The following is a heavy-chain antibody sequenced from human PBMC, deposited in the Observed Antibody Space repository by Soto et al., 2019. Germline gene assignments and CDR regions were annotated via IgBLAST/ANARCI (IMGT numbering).Heavy chain of an antibody. D-gene: IGHD3-16*01. J-gene: IGHJ6*03. V-gene: IGHV4-39*01. CDR2: IYYSGST. CDR3: ATPFGRDYYYMDV. Sequence: SETLSLTCTVSGGSISSSSYYWGWIRQPPGKGLEWIGSIYYSGSTYYNPSLKSRVTISVDTSKNQFSLKLSSVTAADTAVYYCATPFGRDYYYMDVWGKGTTVTVSS. CDR1: GGSISSSSYY.